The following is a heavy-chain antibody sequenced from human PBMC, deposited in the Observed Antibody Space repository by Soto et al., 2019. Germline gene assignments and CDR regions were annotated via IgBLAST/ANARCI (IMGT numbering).Heavy chain of an antibody. CDR2: ISSSGSTI. CDR3: ATRYCISTSCRPVGFWFDP. J-gene: IGHJ5*02. Sequence: GGSLRLSCAASGFTFSDYYMSWIRQAPGKRLEWVSYISSSGSTIYYADSVKGRFTISRDNAKNSLYLQMNSLRAEDTAVYYCATRYCISTSCRPVGFWFDPWGQGTLVTVSS. D-gene: IGHD2-2*01. CDR1: GFTFSDYY. V-gene: IGHV3-11*01.